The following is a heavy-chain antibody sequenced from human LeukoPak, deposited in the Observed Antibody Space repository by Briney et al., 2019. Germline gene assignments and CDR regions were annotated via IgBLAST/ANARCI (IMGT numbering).Heavy chain of an antibody. V-gene: IGHV4-61*01. Sequence: SETLSLTCTVSGGSVSCGSDYWSWIRQPPGKGLEWIGNTYYSGSTKYNPSLTSRVTISVDTSKNQFSLKLSSVTAADTAVFYCAREAYCSRGSCYYFGYWGQGTLVTVSS. CDR1: GGSVSCGSDY. D-gene: IGHD2-15*01. CDR3: AREAYCSRGSCYYFGY. CDR2: TYYSGST. J-gene: IGHJ4*02.